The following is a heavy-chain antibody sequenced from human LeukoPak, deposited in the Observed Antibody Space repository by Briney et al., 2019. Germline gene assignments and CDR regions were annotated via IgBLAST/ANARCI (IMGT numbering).Heavy chain of an antibody. J-gene: IGHJ6*02. CDR1: GFTFSSYA. CDR3: AKDDPYDFWSGSVYYYGMDV. CDR2: ISGSGGST. Sequence: PGGSLRLSCAASGFTFSSYAMSWVRQAPGKGLEWVSAISGSGGSTYYADSVKGRFTISRDNSKNTLYLQMNSLRAEDTAVYYCAKDDPYDFWSGSVYYYGMDVWGQGTTVTVSS. D-gene: IGHD3-3*01. V-gene: IGHV3-23*01.